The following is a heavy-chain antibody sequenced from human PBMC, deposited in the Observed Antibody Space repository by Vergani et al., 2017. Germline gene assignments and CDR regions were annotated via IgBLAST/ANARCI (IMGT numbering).Heavy chain of an antibody. J-gene: IGHJ6*02. V-gene: IGHV3-33*01. Sequence: QVQLVESGGGVVQPGRSLRLSCAASGFTFSSYGMHWVRQAPGKGLEWVAVIWYDGSNKYYADSVKGRFTISRDNSKNTLYLQMNSLRAEDTAVYYCARGDTAGSGGLYYYYGMDVWGQGTTVTVSS. CDR1: GFTFSSYG. CDR3: ARGDTAGSGGLYYYYGMDV. CDR2: IWYDGSNK. D-gene: IGHD5-18*01.